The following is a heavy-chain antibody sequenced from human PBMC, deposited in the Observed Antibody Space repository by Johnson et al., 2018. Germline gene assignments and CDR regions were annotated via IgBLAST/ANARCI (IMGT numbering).Heavy chain of an antibody. CDR2: ISYEGSNK. V-gene: IGHV3-30-3*01. CDR1: GFTFSSFA. Sequence: VQLVESGGGVVQPGRSLRLSCAASGFTFSSFAMHWVRQAPGKGLDWVALISYEGSNKYYSDSVKGRFTISRDNSKNTLSLQMNSLRAEDTAVYYCARDRSWTPLNAFDIWGQGTMVTVSS. D-gene: IGHD1-14*01. CDR3: ARDRSWTPLNAFDI. J-gene: IGHJ3*02.